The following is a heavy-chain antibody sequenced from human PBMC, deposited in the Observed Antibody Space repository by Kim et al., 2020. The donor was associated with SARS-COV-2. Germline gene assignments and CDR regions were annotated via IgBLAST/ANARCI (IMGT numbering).Heavy chain of an antibody. CDR3: ARVGAPTTVYYFDY. V-gene: IGHV3-20*01. CDR1: GFSFDDYG. Sequence: GGSLRLSCAASGFSFDDYGMSWVRQAPGKGLEWVSGINWNGVKTSYADSVKGRFTISRDNAKNSLYLQMNNLRAEDTALYNCARVGAPTTVYYFDYWAQG. D-gene: IGHD4-4*01. J-gene: IGHJ4*02. CDR2: INWNGVKT.